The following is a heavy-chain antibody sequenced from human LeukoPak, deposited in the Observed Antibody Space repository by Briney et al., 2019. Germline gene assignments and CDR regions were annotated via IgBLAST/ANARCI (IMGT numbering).Heavy chain of an antibody. D-gene: IGHD3-9*01. CDR2: ISGSGGST. CDR1: GFTFSSYD. CDR3: VKTGYYNAFHWFDP. J-gene: IGHJ5*02. Sequence: AGSLCLYSSASGFTFSSYDMSRLGHAPGLGLEWVSAISGSGGSTYYADSVRGRFTISRDNSKNTLYLQMNSLRAEDTAVYYCVKTGYYNAFHWFDPWGQGTLVTVSS. V-gene: IGHV3-23*01.